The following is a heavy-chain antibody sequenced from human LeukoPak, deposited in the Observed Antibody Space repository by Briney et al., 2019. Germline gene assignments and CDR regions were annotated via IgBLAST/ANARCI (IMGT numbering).Heavy chain of an antibody. D-gene: IGHD2-2*01. V-gene: IGHV1-18*01. Sequence: ASVKVSCKASGYTFTSHGISWVREAPGQGLEGMGWISAYNGNTNYAKKLQSILTMRTDTSTSTAYMELRSLRSDDTDVNYFARAYCSSTSCYRWFDPWGQGTLVTVSS. CDR2: ISAYNGNT. CDR3: ARAYCSSTSCYRWFDP. J-gene: IGHJ5*02. CDR1: GYTFTSHG.